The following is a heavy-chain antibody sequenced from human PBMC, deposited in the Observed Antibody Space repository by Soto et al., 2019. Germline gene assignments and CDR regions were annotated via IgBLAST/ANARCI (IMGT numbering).Heavy chain of an antibody. CDR2: TFHSGST. Sequence: QVHLQESGPGLVKPSQTLSLTCNVSGGAISSGGYHWSWIRQYPGKGLEWIGHTFHSGSTNYNPSLQSRLTISVDTSKNQFSLHLISVTAADTAXYFXXRGXXVTRHFDSWGQGTLVTVSS. D-gene: IGHD3-3*01. CDR1: GGAISSGGYH. CDR3: XRGXXVTRHFDS. J-gene: IGHJ4*02. V-gene: IGHV4-31*03.